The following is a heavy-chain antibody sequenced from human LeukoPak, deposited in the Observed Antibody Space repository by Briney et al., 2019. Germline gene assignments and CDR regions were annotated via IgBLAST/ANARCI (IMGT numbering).Heavy chain of an antibody. V-gene: IGHV1-18*04. Sequence: ASVKVSCKASGYTFTGYYMHWVRQAPGQGLEWMGWISAYNGNTNYAQKLQGRVTMTVDTSTSTAYMELRSLRSDDTAVYYCARTGDPGYNGMDVWGQGTTVTVSS. CDR2: ISAYNGNT. CDR1: GYTFTGYY. CDR3: ARTGDPGYNGMDV. D-gene: IGHD7-27*01. J-gene: IGHJ6*02.